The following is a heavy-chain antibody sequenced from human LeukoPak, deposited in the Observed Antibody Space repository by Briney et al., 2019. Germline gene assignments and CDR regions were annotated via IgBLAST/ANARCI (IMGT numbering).Heavy chain of an antibody. D-gene: IGHD3-3*01. CDR2: ISGSGGST. V-gene: IGHV3-23*01. J-gene: IGHJ4*02. Sequence: PGGSLRLSCAASGFTFSSYAMSWVRQAPGKGLEWVSGISGSGGSTYYADSVKGRFTISRDNSKNTLYLQMNSLRAEDTAVYYCAKDLGRFGVGVSLDFWGLGTLVTVAS. CDR3: AKDLGRFGVGVSLDF. CDR1: GFTFSSYA.